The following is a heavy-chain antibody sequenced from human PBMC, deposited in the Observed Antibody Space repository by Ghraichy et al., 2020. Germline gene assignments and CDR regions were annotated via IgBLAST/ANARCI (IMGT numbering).Heavy chain of an antibody. CDR3: ARETEGFGVVTHNWFDP. J-gene: IGHJ5*02. CDR2: IIPIFGTA. Sequence: SVKVSCRASGGTFSSYAISWVRQAPGQGLEWMGGIIPIFGTANYAQKFQGRVTITADKSTSTAYMELSSLRSEDTAVYYCARETEGFGVVTHNWFDPWGQGTLVTVSS. V-gene: IGHV1-69*06. CDR1: GGTFSSYA. D-gene: IGHD3-3*01.